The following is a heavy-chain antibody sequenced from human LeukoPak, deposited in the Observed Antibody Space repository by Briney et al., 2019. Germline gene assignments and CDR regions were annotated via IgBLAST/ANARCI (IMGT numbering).Heavy chain of an antibody. CDR2: ISGGGGST. D-gene: IGHD3-10*02. CDR1: GFTFSSYA. Sequence: GGSLRLSCAASGFTFSSYAMSWVRQAPGKGLEWVSAISGGGGSTYYADSVKGRFTISRDNSKNTLYLQMSSLRAEDTAVYYCATRPIFGEFVYWGQGTLVTVSS. V-gene: IGHV3-23*01. J-gene: IGHJ4*02. CDR3: ATRPIFGEFVY.